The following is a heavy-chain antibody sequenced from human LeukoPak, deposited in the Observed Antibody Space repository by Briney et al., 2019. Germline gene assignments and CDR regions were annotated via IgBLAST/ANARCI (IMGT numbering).Heavy chain of an antibody. D-gene: IGHD2-2*02. J-gene: IGHJ3*02. V-gene: IGHV4-59*01. Sequence: PSETLSLTCSVSGGSISSYYWSWIRQPPGKGLEWIGYIYYSGSTNYNPSLKSRVTISVGTSKNQFSLKLSSVTAADTAVYYCARDRNTLGAFDIWGQGTMVTVSS. CDR3: ARDRNTLGAFDI. CDR2: IYYSGST. CDR1: GGSISSYY.